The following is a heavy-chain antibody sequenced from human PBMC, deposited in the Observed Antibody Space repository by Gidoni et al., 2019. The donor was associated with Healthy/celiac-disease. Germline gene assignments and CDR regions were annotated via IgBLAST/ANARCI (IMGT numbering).Heavy chain of an antibody. Sequence: EVQLVESGGGLVKPGGSLRLSCAASGFTFSSYSMNWVRQAPGKGLEWFASISSRSSYIYYADSVKGRFTISRDNAKNSLYLQMNSLRAEDTAVYYCARDGFCSSTSCYLRWFDPWGQGTLVTVSS. CDR3: ARDGFCSSTSCYLRWFDP. D-gene: IGHD2-2*03. V-gene: IGHV3-21*01. CDR2: ISSRSSYI. J-gene: IGHJ5*02. CDR1: GFTFSSYS.